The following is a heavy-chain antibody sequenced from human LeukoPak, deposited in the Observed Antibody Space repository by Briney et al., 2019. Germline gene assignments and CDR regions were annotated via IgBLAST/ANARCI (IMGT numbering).Heavy chain of an antibody. CDR1: GGSFSGYY. CDR2: ISHSGST. J-gene: IGHJ5*02. D-gene: IGHD3-10*01. V-gene: IGHV4-34*01. Sequence: SETLSLTCAVYGGSFSGYYWSWIRQPPGKGLEWIGEISHSGSTNYNPSLKSRVTISVDTSKNQFSLKLSSVTAADTAVYYCARGIKRITMVRGRRWFDPWGQGTLVTVSS. CDR3: ARGIKRITMVRGRRWFDP.